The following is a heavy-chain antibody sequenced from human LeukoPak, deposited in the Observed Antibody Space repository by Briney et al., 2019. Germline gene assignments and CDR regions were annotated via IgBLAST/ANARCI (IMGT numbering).Heavy chain of an antibody. Sequence: SVKVSCKASGGTFSSYAISWVRQAPGQGLEWMGGIIPIFGTANYAQKFQGRVTITADESTSTAYMELSSLRSEDTAVYYCARDRLGYCGGDCYQGDYRGQGTLVTVSS. CDR1: GGTFSSYA. CDR2: IIPIFGTA. D-gene: IGHD2-21*02. J-gene: IGHJ4*02. CDR3: ARDRLGYCGGDCYQGDY. V-gene: IGHV1-69*01.